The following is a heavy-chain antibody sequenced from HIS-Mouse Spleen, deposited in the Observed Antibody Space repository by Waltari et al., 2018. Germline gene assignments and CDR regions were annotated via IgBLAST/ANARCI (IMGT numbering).Heavy chain of an antibody. CDR1: GGSFSGYY. CDR3: ARGQSSSSWFDP. Sequence: QVQLQQWGAGLLKPSETLSLTCAVYGGSFSGYYWSWIRQPPGKGLEWIGEINHSGSTNDNPSLKSRVTISVDTSKNQFSLKLSSVTAADTAVYYCARGQSSSSWFDPWGQGTLVTVSS. V-gene: IGHV4-34*01. D-gene: IGHD6-6*01. J-gene: IGHJ5*02. CDR2: INHSGST.